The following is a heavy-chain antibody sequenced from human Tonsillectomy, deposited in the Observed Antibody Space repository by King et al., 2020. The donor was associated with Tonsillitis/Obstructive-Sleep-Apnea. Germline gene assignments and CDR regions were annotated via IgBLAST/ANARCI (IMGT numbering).Heavy chain of an antibody. V-gene: IGHV3-73*02. Sequence: VQLVESGGGLVQPGGSLKLSCAASGFTFSGSAMHWVRQASGKGLEWVGRIRSKANSFATAYAASVKGRVTISRDDSKNTAYLQMNTLKTEDTAVYYCTRSGTLAAFDIWGQGTMVTVSS. CDR1: GFTFSGSA. J-gene: IGHJ3*02. D-gene: IGHD3-10*01. CDR2: IRSKANSFAT. CDR3: TRSGTLAAFDI.